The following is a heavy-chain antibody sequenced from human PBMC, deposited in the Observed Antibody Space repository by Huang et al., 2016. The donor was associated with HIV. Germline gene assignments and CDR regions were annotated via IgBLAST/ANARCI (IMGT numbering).Heavy chain of an antibody. CDR3: ARDQWLGQYFDY. CDR1: GFVFDNYA. Sequence: QVLLVESGGGMVQPGGSLELSCAASGFVFDNYAMYWVRQAPGRGLECVAYVSDDGTRKDYKDSVRGRFTVSRDNSNNTQYLQMKNLKTEDTAIYYCARDQWLGQYFDYWGQGILVTVS. CDR2: VSDDGTRK. J-gene: IGHJ4*02. V-gene: IGHV3-30-3*01. D-gene: IGHD6-19*01.